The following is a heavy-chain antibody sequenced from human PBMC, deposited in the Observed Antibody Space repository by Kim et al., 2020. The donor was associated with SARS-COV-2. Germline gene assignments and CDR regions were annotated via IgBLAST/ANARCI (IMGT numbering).Heavy chain of an antibody. CDR2: ISGFDGVA. J-gene: IGHJ3*01. CDR1: GYSFTSYG. D-gene: IGHD3-10*01. Sequence: ASVKVSCKASGYSFTSYGISWVRQAPGQGLEWVGWISGFDGVANYAQNFRGRVTITTDTSTSTAYMELRSLRSDDTAVYSCARDYHYYGSGSYDDTFDLWGQGTKVTVSS. V-gene: IGHV1-18*01. CDR3: ARDYHYYGSGSYDDTFDL.